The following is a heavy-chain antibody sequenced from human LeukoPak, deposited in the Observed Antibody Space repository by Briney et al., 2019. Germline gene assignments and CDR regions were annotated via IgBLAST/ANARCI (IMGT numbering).Heavy chain of an antibody. V-gene: IGHV1-2*02. CDR2: INPNHGDT. D-gene: IGHD3-10*01. Sequence: ASVNVSCKASGYTFTGYYMHWVRQAPGQGLEWMGWINPNHGDTNYAQKFQDRVSMTRDTSISTAYMHLSRLRSADTALYYCARGFYGSGSYYFDYWGQGTLVTVSS. J-gene: IGHJ4*02. CDR3: ARGFYGSGSYYFDY. CDR1: GYTFTGYY.